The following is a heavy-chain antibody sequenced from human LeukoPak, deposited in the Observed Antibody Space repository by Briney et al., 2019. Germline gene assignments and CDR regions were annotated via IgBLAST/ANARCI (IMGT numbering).Heavy chain of an antibody. V-gene: IGHV4-59*08. D-gene: IGHD3-10*01. CDR2: IYYSGST. J-gene: IGHJ3*02. CDR1: GGSISSYY. Sequence: SETLSLTCTVSGGSISSYYWSWIRQPPGKGLEWIGYIYYSGSTNYNPSLKSRVNISVDTSKNQFSLKLSSVTAADTAVYYCARHSSVRGVMGAFDIWGQGTMVTVSS. CDR3: ARHSSVRGVMGAFDI.